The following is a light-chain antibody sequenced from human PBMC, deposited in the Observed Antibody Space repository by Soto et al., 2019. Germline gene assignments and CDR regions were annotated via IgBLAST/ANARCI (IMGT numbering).Light chain of an antibody. Sequence: QSALTQPPSASGSPGQSVTISCTGTSSDVGAYKYVSWYQQYPGKAPKLMIYDVSKRPSGVPDRFSGSKSGNTASLTVSGLHAEEEADYYDTSYVGSDIWVFGGGTKLTVL. CDR3: TSYVGSDIWV. J-gene: IGLJ3*02. CDR1: SSDVGAYKY. V-gene: IGLV2-8*01. CDR2: DVS.